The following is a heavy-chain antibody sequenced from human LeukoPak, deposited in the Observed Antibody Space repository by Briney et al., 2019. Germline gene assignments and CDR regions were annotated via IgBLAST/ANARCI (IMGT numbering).Heavy chain of an antibody. CDR1: GFTFSTYS. CDR2: ISAGGGST. CDR3: AKDAAGPEY. V-gene: IGHV3-23*01. Sequence: PGGSLRLSCAASGFTFSTYSMNWVRQARGKGLFWVSGISAGGGSTYYADSVKGRFTISRDNSRNTPYLQMNSLRAEDTAVYYCAKDAAGPEYWGQGTLVTVSS. D-gene: IGHD6-13*01. J-gene: IGHJ4*02.